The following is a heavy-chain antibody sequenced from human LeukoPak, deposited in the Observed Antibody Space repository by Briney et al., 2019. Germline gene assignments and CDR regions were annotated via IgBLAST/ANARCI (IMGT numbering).Heavy chain of an antibody. Sequence: AETLYPTCTVSGVSISNDYWSWIRLPPGKGLEWIGYIYYSGSSNYNPSLKSRVTMSVDTSKNQFSLKLTSVTAADTAVYYCARRLRQNLFDPWGQGTLVTVSS. D-gene: IGHD4-17*01. CDR1: GVSISNDY. V-gene: IGHV4-59*08. J-gene: IGHJ5*02. CDR3: ARRLRQNLFDP. CDR2: IYYSGSS.